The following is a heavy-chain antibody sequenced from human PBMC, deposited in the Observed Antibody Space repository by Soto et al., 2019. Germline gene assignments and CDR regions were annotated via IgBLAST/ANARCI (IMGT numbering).Heavy chain of an antibody. J-gene: IGHJ6*02. CDR3: AILRGPYMVRGVFGKGYYGMDV. V-gene: IGHV4-59*01. CDR2: FYYSGST. Sequence: SETLSLTRTVSGGSISRYYWSWIRQLPGKALEWIGYFYYSGSTTSNPSLKSRVTISVDSSKYQFSLKLSSVTAADTAVYYCAILRGPYMVRGVFGKGYYGMDVWGQGTTVTVS. CDR1: GGSISRYY. D-gene: IGHD3-10*01.